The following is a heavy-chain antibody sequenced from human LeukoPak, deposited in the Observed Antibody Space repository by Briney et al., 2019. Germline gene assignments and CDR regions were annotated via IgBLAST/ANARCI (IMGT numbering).Heavy chain of an antibody. CDR3: ARDISSGWFTGFDY. Sequence: GGSLRLSCAASGFTVSSNYMSWVRQAPGEGLEWVSVIDSGGSTYYADSVKGRFTISRDNSKNTLYLQMNSLRAEDTAVYYCARDISSGWFTGFDYWGQGTLVTVSS. V-gene: IGHV3-53*01. J-gene: IGHJ4*02. CDR2: IDSGGST. CDR1: GFTVSSNY. D-gene: IGHD6-19*01.